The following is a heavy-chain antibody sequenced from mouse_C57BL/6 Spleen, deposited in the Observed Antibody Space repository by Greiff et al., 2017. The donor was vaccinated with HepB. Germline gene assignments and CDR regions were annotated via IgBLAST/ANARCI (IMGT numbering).Heavy chain of an antibody. V-gene: IGHV1-80*01. Sequence: QVHVKQPGAELVKPGASVKISCKASGYAFSSYWMNWVKQRPGKGLEWMGQIYPGDGDTNCNGKLKGMATLTADKSSSTAYMQLSSLTSEDSAVYFCARRYYGSSVDPSGYFDVWGTGTTVTVSS. D-gene: IGHD1-1*01. J-gene: IGHJ1*03. CDR3: ARRYYGSSVDPSGYFDV. CDR2: IYPGDGDT. CDR1: GYAFSSYW.